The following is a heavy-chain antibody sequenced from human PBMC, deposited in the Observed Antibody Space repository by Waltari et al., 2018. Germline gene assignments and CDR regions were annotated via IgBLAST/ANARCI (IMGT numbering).Heavy chain of an antibody. V-gene: IGHV3-23*01. D-gene: IGHD1-26*01. CDR1: GFTFSTYG. CDR2: ISSSGSAT. CDR3: AINLGATTGGH. J-gene: IGHJ4*02. Sequence: EVQLLESGGGLVQPGVSLRLSCAASGFTFSTYGMSWVRQAPGKGLDWISFISSSGSATSYADSVKGRFTISRDDSKNTLYLQMNSLRAEDTAVYYCAINLGATTGGHWGQGTLVTVSS.